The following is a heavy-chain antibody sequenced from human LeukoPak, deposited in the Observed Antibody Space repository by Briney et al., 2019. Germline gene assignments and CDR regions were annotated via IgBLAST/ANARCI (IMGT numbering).Heavy chain of an antibody. D-gene: IGHD3-10*01. CDR2: TYYRSKWND. V-gene: IGHV6-1*01. CDR1: GDSVSSDSAA. CDR3: ARGNYFGSGRYGDDAFDI. Sequence: SQTLSLTCATSGDSVSSDSAAWNWIRQSPSRGLEWLGRTYYRSKWNDDYAVSVKSRITINPDTSKNQFSLQLNSVTPEDTAVYYCARGNYFGSGRYGDDAFDIWGQGTMVTVSS. J-gene: IGHJ3*02.